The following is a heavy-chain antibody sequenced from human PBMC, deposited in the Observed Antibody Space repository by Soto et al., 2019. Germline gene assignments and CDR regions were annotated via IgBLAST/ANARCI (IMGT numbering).Heavy chain of an antibody. D-gene: IGHD4-17*01. CDR3: ARDSVTVTNEAFDI. Sequence: APVKVSCKASGYTFTTYGISWVRQAPGQGLEWMGWISAYNGNTNYAQKLQGRVTMTTDTSTSTAYMELRSLRSDDTAVYYCARDSVTVTNEAFDIWGQGTMVNVS. CDR1: GYTFTTYG. V-gene: IGHV1-18*01. J-gene: IGHJ3*02. CDR2: ISAYNGNT.